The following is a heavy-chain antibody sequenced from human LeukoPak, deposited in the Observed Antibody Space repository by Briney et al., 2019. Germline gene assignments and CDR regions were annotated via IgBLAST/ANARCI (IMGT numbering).Heavy chain of an antibody. CDR2: IHHSGST. D-gene: IGHD6-6*01. J-gene: IGHJ6*04. V-gene: IGHV4-38-2*02. CDR3: AREISSSQGPVYSYYYGMDV. CDR1: GYSISSGYY. Sequence: SETLSLTCAVSGYSISSGYYWGWIRQPPGKGLEWIGSIHHSGSTYYNPSLKSRVTISVDTSKNQFSVKLSSVTAADTAVYYCAREISSSQGPVYSYYYGMDVWGKGTTVTVSS.